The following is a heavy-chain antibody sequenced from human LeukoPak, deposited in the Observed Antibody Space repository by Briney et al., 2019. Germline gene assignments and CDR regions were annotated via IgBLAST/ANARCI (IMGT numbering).Heavy chain of an antibody. D-gene: IGHD6-13*01. Sequence: GGSLRLSCAASGFTFSSYSMNWVRQAPGKGLEWVSSISSNSYIYYADSVKGRFTISRDNAKNSLYLQMNSLRAEDTAVYYCASPYSSSWYELCYWGQGTLVTVSS. CDR2: ISSNSYI. CDR3: ASPYSSSWYELCY. CDR1: GFTFSSYS. J-gene: IGHJ4*02. V-gene: IGHV3-21*01.